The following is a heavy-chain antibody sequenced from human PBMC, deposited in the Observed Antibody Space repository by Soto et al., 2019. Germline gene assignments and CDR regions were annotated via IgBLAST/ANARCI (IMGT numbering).Heavy chain of an antibody. D-gene: IGHD2-15*01. CDR2: ISGSGGST. CDR1: GFTFSSYA. Sequence: EVQLLESGGGLVQPGGSLRLSCAASGFTFSSYAMSWVRQAPGKGLEWVSAISGSGGSTYYADSVKGRFTNSRDNSKNTLYLQMNSLRAEDTAVYYCAKSGGREMRTGYFDYWGQGTLVTVSS. V-gene: IGHV3-23*01. J-gene: IGHJ4*02. CDR3: AKSGGREMRTGYFDY.